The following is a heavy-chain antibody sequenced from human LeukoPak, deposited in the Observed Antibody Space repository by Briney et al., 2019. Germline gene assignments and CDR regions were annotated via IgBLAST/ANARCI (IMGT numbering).Heavy chain of an antibody. V-gene: IGHV3-23*01. CDR2: ISESGANT. D-gene: IGHD3-10*01. CDR1: GFTFSNYA. J-gene: IGHJ5*02. Sequence: GGSLRLSCAASGFTFSNYAMTWVRQAPGKGLEWVSSISESGANTHYADSVKGRFTISRDNAKNTLNLQMNSLRAEDTAVYYCAKSRGSYYNWFDPWGQGTLVTVSS. CDR3: AKSRGSYYNWFDP.